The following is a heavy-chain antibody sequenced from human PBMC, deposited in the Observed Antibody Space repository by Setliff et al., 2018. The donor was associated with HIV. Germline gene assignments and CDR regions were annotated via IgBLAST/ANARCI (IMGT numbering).Heavy chain of an antibody. Sequence: ETLSLTCAVPGYSISSGYYWGWIRQSPGKGLAWVSTISGSGGNTYYADSVKGRFTISRDNAKNMLYLQMNRVAPEDTGVYFCATVRSVNGFKYFDTWGQGTLVTVSS. CDR2: ISGSGGNT. J-gene: IGHJ4*02. CDR1: GYSISSGYY. D-gene: IGHD1-1*01. V-gene: IGHV3-23*01. CDR3: ATVRSVNGFKYFDT.